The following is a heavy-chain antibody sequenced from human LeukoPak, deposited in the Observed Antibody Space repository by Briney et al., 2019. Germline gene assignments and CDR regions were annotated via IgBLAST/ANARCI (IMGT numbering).Heavy chain of an antibody. Sequence: GGSLRPSCAASGFTFSTAWMNWVRQAPGKGLECVGRIRTKTNGGTTDYAAPVKGRFTISRDDSKNTLYLQMNSLKAEDTAVYYCTADDLDYYASSGLSYWGQGTLVSVSS. J-gene: IGHJ4*02. CDR1: GFTFSTAW. V-gene: IGHV3-15*01. CDR3: TADDLDYYASSGLSY. D-gene: IGHD3-22*01. CDR2: IRTKTNGGTT.